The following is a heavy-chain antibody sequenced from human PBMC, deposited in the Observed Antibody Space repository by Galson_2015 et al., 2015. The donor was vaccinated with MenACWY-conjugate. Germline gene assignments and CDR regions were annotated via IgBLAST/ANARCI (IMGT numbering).Heavy chain of an antibody. D-gene: IGHD2-2*01. Sequence: QSGAEVKKPGESLKMSCQGSGYDFSDFWIGWVRQMPGKGLEWVGIIYPGDFDTRYSPSFQGQVTVSADKATSAAYLQWNNLKASDTAMYYCARGGRGPAASFHYWGQGTLVTVSS. V-gene: IGHV5-51*01. CDR2: IYPGDFDT. CDR3: ARGGRGPAASFHY. J-gene: IGHJ4*02. CDR1: GYDFSDFW.